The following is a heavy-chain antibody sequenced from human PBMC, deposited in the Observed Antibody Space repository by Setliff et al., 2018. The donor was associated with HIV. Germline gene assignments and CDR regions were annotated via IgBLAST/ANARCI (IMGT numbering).Heavy chain of an antibody. CDR2: IYYSGST. D-gene: IGHD3-10*01. CDR1: GGSISSHY. CDR3: ARDGPLEGSYRYYYYYMDF. J-gene: IGHJ6*03. V-gene: IGHV4-59*11. Sequence: PSETLSLTCAVSGGSISSHYWSWIRQPPGKGLEWIGYIYYSGSTNYNPSLKSRVTMSVDTSKNQFSLKLSSVTAADTAVYYCARDGPLEGSYRYYYYYMDFWGKGTTVTVSS.